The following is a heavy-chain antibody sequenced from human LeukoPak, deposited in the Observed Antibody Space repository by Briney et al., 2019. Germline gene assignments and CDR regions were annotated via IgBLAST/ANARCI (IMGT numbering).Heavy chain of an antibody. Sequence: ASVKVSCKASGYTFTNYYMHWVRQAPGQGLPWMGIINPYSGTTTYAQRFQGRVTMTRDTSTNTVYMELSSLRSEDTALYYCARGRYCTNGVCYHTWFDPWGQGTLVTVSS. V-gene: IGHV1-46*01. D-gene: IGHD2-8*01. J-gene: IGHJ5*02. CDR2: INPYSGTT. CDR1: GYTFTNYY. CDR3: ARGRYCTNGVCYHTWFDP.